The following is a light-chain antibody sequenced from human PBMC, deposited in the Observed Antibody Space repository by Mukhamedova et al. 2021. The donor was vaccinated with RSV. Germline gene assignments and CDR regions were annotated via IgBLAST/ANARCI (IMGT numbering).Light chain of an antibody. J-gene: IGKJ1*01. V-gene: IGKV1-5*03. CDR2: KAS. CDR3: QQYNSYPPWT. Sequence: WYQRRVHGKAPKLLIYKASSLDSGVPSRLSGSGSGTEFTLTISSLQPDDFATYYCQQYNSYPPWTFVQGTKVEVK.